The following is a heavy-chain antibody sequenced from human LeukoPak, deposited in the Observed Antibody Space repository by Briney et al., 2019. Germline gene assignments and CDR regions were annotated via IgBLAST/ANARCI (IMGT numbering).Heavy chain of an antibody. CDR1: GGSFSGYY. CDR2: IYYSGST. J-gene: IGHJ3*02. CDR3: ARRTYYYDNYAFDI. D-gene: IGHD3-22*01. Sequence: PSETLSLTCAVYGGSFSGYYWSWIRQPPGKGLEWIGSIYYSGSTYYNPSLKSRVTISVDTSKNQFSLKLSSVTAADTAVYYCARRTYYYDNYAFDIWGQGTMVTVSS. V-gene: IGHV4-34*01.